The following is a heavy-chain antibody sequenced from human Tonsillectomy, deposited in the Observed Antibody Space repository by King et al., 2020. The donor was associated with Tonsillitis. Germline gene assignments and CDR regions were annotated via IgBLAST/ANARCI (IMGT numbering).Heavy chain of an antibody. CDR1: GYTFTGHY. J-gene: IGHJ6*03. Sequence: VQLVESGAEVKKPGASVKVSCKASGYTFTGHYMHWVRLAHGQGLEWMGWINPNTGGTKYAQKFQGWVTMTRDTSISTAYMELSRLRSDDTAVYFCARGRRGMVYTIQEYYYYMDVWGKGTTVTVSS. V-gene: IGHV1-2*04. CDR3: ARGRRGMVYTIQEYYYYMDV. CDR2: INPNTGGT. D-gene: IGHD2-8*01.